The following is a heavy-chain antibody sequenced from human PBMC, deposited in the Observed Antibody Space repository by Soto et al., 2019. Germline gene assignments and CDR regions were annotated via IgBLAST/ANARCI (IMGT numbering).Heavy chain of an antibody. J-gene: IGHJ4*02. D-gene: IGHD6-13*01. V-gene: IGHV1-2*04. CDR1: GYTFTGYY. CDR2: INPNSGGT. CDR3: ARARIAAAGSPFDY. Sequence: ASVKVSCKASGYTFTGYYMHWVRQAPGQGLEWMGWINPNSGGTNYAQKFQGWVTMTRDTSISTAYMELSRLRSDDTAVYYCARARIAAAGSPFDYWGQGTLVTVSS.